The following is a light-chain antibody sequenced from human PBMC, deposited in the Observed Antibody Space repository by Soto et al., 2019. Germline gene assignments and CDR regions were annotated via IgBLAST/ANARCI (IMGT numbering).Light chain of an antibody. J-gene: IGLJ1*01. CDR3: NSYTSSGTYV. CDR2: DVS. Sequence: QSVLTQPASMSGSPGQSITISCTGTSSDVGLYNYVSWYRHLPGKAPELIIYDVSNRPSGVSNRFSGSKSANTASLTISGLQAEDEADYYCNSYTSSGTYVFGTGTKLTVL. CDR1: SSDVGLYNY. V-gene: IGLV2-14*03.